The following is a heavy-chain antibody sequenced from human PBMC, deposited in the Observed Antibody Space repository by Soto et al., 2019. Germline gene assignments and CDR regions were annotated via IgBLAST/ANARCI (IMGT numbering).Heavy chain of an antibody. CDR2: IIPIFGTA. J-gene: IGHJ4*02. D-gene: IGHD6-19*01. Sequence: GASVKVSCKASGGTFSSYAISWVRQAPGQGLEWMGGIIPIFGTANYAQKFQGRVTITADESTSTAYMELSSLRSEDTAVYYCARGEGSGWFLGLLKFDYWGQGTLVTVSS. CDR3: ARGEGSGWFLGLLKFDY. CDR1: GGTFSSYA. V-gene: IGHV1-69*13.